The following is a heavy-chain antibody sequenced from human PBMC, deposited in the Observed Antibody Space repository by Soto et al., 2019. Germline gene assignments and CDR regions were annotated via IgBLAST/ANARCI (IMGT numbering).Heavy chain of an antibody. Sequence: PSETLSLTCTVSGGSISSYYWSWIRQPPGKGLEWIGYIYYSGGTNYNPSLKSRVTISVDTSKNQFSLKLSSVTAADTAVYYCAFGPFDYFDYWGQGTLVTVS. CDR3: AFGPFDYFDY. D-gene: IGHD3-16*01. CDR2: IYYSGGT. V-gene: IGHV4-59*01. J-gene: IGHJ4*02. CDR1: GGSISSYY.